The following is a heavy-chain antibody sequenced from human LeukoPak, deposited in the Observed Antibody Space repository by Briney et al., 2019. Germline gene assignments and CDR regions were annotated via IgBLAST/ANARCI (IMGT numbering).Heavy chain of an antibody. J-gene: IGHJ4*02. Sequence: SQTLSLTCTVSGGSISSGSYYWSWIRQPAGKGLEWIGRIYTSGSNNYNPSLKSRATISVDTSKNQFSLKLSSVTAADTAVYYCARGVHNPMVYAIEHFDYWGQGTLVTVSS. CDR2: IYTSGSN. D-gene: IGHD2-8*01. CDR3: ARGVHNPMVYAIEHFDY. CDR1: GGSISSGSYY. V-gene: IGHV4-61*02.